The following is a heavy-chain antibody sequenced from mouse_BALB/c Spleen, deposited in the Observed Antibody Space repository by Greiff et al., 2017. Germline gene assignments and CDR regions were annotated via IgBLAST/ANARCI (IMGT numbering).Heavy chain of an antibody. J-gene: IGHJ2*01. CDR3: AKGLPYYFDY. Sequence: EVKLQQSGAELVKPGASVKLSCTASGFNIKDTYMHWVKQRPEQGLEWIGRIDPANGNTKYDPKFQGKATITADTSSNTAYLQLSSLTSEDTAVYYCAKGLPYYFDYWGQGTTLTVSS. V-gene: IGHV14-3*02. D-gene: IGHD2-2*01. CDR1: GFNIKDTY. CDR2: IDPANGNT.